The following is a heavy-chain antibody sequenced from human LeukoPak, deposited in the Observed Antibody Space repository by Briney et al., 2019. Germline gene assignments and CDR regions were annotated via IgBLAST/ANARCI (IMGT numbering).Heavy chain of an antibody. CDR3: AKDPNGDHIGAFDF. D-gene: IGHD4-17*01. V-gene: IGHV3-23*01. J-gene: IGHJ3*01. Sequence: GGSLRLSCAASGFTFNTYAMMWVRQAPGKGLEWVADISGSGGSTHYADSVKGRFTISRDNSKNTLYLQMNSLRAEDTAVYYCAKDPNGDHIGAFDFWGQGTMVTVSS. CDR1: GFTFNTYA. CDR2: ISGSGGST.